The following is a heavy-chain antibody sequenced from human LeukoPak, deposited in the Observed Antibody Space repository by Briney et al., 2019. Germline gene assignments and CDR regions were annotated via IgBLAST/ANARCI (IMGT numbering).Heavy chain of an antibody. V-gene: IGHV4-34*01. CDR2: INHSGST. CDR3: ARGSPYYGMDV. J-gene: IGHJ6*02. CDR1: GGSFSGYY. Sequence: SETLSLTCAVYGGSFSGYYWSWIRQPPGKGLEWIGEINHSGSTNYNPSLKSRVTISVDTPKNQFSLKLSSVTAADTAVYYCARGSPYYGMDVWGQGTTVTVSS.